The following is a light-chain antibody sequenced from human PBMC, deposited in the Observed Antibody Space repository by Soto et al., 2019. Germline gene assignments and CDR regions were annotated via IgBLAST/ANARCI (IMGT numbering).Light chain of an antibody. Sequence: QSALTQPASVSGSPGQSITISCTGTSSDVGAYNFVSWYQQFPGKAPKLLIYEVRNRPSGVSDRLSGSKSGNTASLIISGLRAEDEADYYFSSQTGSATVLFGGGTKLTVL. CDR1: SSDVGAYNF. CDR3: SSQTGSATVL. J-gene: IGLJ2*01. CDR2: EVR. V-gene: IGLV2-14*01.